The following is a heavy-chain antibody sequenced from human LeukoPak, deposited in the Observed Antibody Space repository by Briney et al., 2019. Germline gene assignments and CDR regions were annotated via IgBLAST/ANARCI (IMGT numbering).Heavy chain of an antibody. J-gene: IGHJ4*02. CDR2: IRYDGSKK. V-gene: IGHV3-30*02. Sequence: GGPLRLSCAASGFTFSSYGMHWVRQAPGKGLEWVAFIRYDGSKKYYADSVKGRFTISRDNSKNTLYLQMNSLRAEDTAVYYCAKGGQCEFRVKAFDYWGQGTLVTVSS. CDR3: AKGGQCEFRVKAFDY. CDR1: GFTFSSYG. D-gene: IGHD3-10*01.